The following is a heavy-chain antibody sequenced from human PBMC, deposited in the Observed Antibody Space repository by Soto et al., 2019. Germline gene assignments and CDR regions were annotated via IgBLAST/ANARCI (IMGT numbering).Heavy chain of an antibody. CDR2: ISPHNGNT. V-gene: IGHV1-18*01. J-gene: IGHJ4*02. CDR3: ARDTGNSFDY. CDR1: GYTFNTYF. Sequence: HVQLVQSGGELKKPGASVKVSCNTSGYTFNTYFITWVRQAPEQGFEWMGWISPHNGNTNYAEKFQGRVTMTADTITKTAYMELRNLRIDDTAVYYCARDTGNSFDYWGQGTPVTVSS.